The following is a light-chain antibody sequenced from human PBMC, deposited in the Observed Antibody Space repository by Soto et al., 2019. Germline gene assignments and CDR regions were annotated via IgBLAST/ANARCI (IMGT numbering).Light chain of an antibody. Sequence: EVVLTQSPGTLSLSPGDRATLSCRASQSITPSYLSWYQQKPGQAPRLLIYGTFTRATGIPDWFSGTGTGTDFTLTISRLEPEDFAVYYCQQYGSSARTFGPGTKVEIK. J-gene: IGKJ1*01. CDR2: GTF. V-gene: IGKV3-20*01. CDR3: QQYGSSART. CDR1: QSITPSY.